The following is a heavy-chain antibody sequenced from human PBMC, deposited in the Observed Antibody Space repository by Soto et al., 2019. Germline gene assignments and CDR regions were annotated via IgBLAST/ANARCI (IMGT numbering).Heavy chain of an antibody. V-gene: IGHV1-2*04. CDR3: AREAPINGTTSPYYGKDV. J-gene: IGHJ6*02. CDR2: INPNSGGT. CDR1: GYTFTGYY. Sequence: ASVKVSCKASGYTFTGYYMHWVRQAPGQGLEWMGWINPNSGGTNYAQKFQGWVTMTRDTSISTAYMELSRLRSDDTAVYYCAREAPINGTTSPYYGKDVWSQGTTVTVSS. D-gene: IGHD1-7*01.